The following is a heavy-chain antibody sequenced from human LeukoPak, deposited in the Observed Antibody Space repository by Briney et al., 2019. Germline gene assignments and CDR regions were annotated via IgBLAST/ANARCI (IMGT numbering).Heavy chain of an antibody. CDR3: ARGGLYYYDSSGFPPDY. D-gene: IGHD3-22*01. CDR1: GYTFTYRY. Sequence: ASVKVSCKASGYTFTYRYLHWVRQAPGQALEWMGWITPFNGNTNYAQKFQDRVTITRDRSMSTAYMELSSLRSEDTAVYYCARGGLYYYDSSGFPPDYWGQGTLVTVSS. J-gene: IGHJ4*02. V-gene: IGHV1-45*02. CDR2: ITPFNGNT.